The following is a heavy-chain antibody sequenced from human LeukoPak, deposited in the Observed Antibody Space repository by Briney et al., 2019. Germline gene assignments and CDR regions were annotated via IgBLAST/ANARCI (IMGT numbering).Heavy chain of an antibody. V-gene: IGHV4-39*07. J-gene: IGHJ4*02. D-gene: IGHD5-18*01. CDR3: ARHPGYSYAYVDY. CDR1: GGSISSSSYY. CDR2: IYYSGST. Sequence: TSETLSLTCTVSGGSISSSSYYWGWIRQPPGKGLEWIGSIYYSGSTYYNPSLKSRVTISVDTSRNQFSLKLSSVTAADTAVYYCARHPGYSYAYVDYWGQGTLVTVSS.